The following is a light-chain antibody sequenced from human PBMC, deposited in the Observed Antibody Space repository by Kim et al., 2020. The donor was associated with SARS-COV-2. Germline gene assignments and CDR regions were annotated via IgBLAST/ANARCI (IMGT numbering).Light chain of an antibody. CDR2: DAS. Sequence: DIQMTQSPSTLSASVGDRVTITCRASQSISSWLAWYQQKPGKAPNLLIYDASRLESGVPTRFSGSGSGTQFTLTITSLQPDDSGTYYCQHYNSYSQTFGQGTKVDIK. CDR1: QSISSW. J-gene: IGKJ1*01. CDR3: QHYNSYSQT. V-gene: IGKV1-5*01.